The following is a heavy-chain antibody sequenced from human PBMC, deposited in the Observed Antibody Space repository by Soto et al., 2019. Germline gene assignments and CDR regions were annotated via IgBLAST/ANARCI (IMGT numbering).Heavy chain of an antibody. CDR3: ARDNNDFWSLYPLAFDY. Sequence: LSLTFTVSGGSLTKYYWSWIRQPAGKGLEWIGRVSTSGNVVSKASLRSRLTMSVDTSKNQFSLRLTSVTAADTAVYYCARDNNDFWSLYPLAFDYWGQGALVTVSS. D-gene: IGHD3-3*01. CDR2: VSTSGNV. V-gene: IGHV4-4*07. CDR1: GGSLTKYY. J-gene: IGHJ4*02.